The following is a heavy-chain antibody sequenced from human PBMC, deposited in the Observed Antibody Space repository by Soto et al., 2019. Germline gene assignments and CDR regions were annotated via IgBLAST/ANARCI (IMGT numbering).Heavy chain of an antibody. CDR1: GFTFSSYA. CDR2: ISGSGGST. CDR3: AKAPTYYYGSGSYYPSDY. D-gene: IGHD3-10*01. Sequence: PGGSLRLSCAASGFTFSSYAMSWVRQAPGKGLEWVSAISGSGGSTYYADSVKGRFTISRDNSKNTLYLQMNSLRAEDTAVYYCAKAPTYYYGSGSYYPSDYWGQGTLVTVSS. V-gene: IGHV3-23*01. J-gene: IGHJ4*02.